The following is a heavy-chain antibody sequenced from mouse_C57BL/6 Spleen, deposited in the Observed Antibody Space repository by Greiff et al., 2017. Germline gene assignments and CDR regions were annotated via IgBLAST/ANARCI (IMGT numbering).Heavy chain of an antibody. CDR1: GFTFSSYT. CDR3: ARRHLYYSNYDYYAMDY. V-gene: IGHV5-9*01. Sequence: EVQLVESGGGLVKPGGSLKLSCAASGFTFSSYTMSWVRQTPEKRLEWVATISGGGGNTYYPDSVKGRFTISRDNAKNTLYLQMSSLRSEDTALYYCARRHLYYSNYDYYAMDYWGQGTSVTVSS. J-gene: IGHJ4*01. CDR2: ISGGGGNT. D-gene: IGHD2-5*01.